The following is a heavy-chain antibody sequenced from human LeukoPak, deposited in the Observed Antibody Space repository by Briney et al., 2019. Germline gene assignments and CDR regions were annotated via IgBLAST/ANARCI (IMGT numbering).Heavy chain of an antibody. J-gene: IGHJ5*02. CDR3: AREGLRFLEWLLPQHINWFDP. V-gene: IGHV3-30*03. Sequence: PGRSLRLSCAASGFTFSSYGMHWVRQAPGKGLEWVAVISYDGSNKYYADSVKGRFTISRDNSKNTLYLQMNSLRAEDTAVYYCAREGLRFLEWLLPQHINWFDPWGQGTLVTVSS. CDR2: ISYDGSNK. CDR1: GFTFSSYG. D-gene: IGHD3-3*01.